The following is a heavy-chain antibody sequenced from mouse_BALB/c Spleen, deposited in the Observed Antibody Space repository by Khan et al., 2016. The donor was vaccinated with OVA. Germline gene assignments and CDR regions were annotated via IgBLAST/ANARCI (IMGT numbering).Heavy chain of an antibody. CDR1: GYSITSDYA. CDR3: ASGTYYGNAWFAY. D-gene: IGHD2-10*01. Sequence: EVQLVESGPGLVKPSQSLSLTCTVTGYSITSDYAWNWIRQFPGNKLEWMGYISYSGSTSYNPSLKSRISITRDTSKNQFFLQLNSVTTEDTATXYCASGTYYGNAWFAYWGQGTLVTVSA. CDR2: ISYSGST. V-gene: IGHV3-2*02. J-gene: IGHJ3*01.